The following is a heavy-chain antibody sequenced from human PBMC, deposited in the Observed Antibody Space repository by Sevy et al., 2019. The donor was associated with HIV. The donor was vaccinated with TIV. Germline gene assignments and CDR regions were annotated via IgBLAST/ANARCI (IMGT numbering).Heavy chain of an antibody. CDR2: ISYDGSNK. CDR3: ARDKRGILPYYFDY. J-gene: IGHJ4*02. CDR1: GFTFSSYA. V-gene: IGHV3-30*04. D-gene: IGHD3-16*01. Sequence: GGSLRLSCAASGFTFSSYAMHWVRQAPGKGLEWVAVISYDGSNKYYADSVKGRFTISRDNFKNTRYLQMNSLRAEDTAVYYCARDKRGILPYYFDYWGQGTLVTVSS.